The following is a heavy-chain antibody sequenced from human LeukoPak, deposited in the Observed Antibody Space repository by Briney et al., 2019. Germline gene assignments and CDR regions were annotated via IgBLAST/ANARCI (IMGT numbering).Heavy chain of an antibody. CDR3: ATGRGAGAYCGGDCYSD. J-gene: IGHJ4*02. CDR1: GGTFSSYA. D-gene: IGHD2-21*02. V-gene: IGHV1-69*01. CDR2: IIPIFGTA. Sequence: GSSVKVSCKASGGTFSSYAISWVRQAPGQGLEWMGGIIPIFGTANYAQKFQGRVTITADESTSTAYMELSSLRSEDTAVYYCATGRGAGAYCGGDCYSDWGQGTLVTVSS.